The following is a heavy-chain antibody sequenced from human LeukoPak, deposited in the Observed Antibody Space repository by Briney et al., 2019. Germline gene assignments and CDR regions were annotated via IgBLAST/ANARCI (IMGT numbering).Heavy chain of an antibody. V-gene: IGHV3-30-3*01. Sequence: GGSLRLSCAASGFTFSSYAMHWVRQAPGKGLEWVAVISYDGSNKYYADSVKGRFTISRDNSKNTLYLQMNSLRAEDTAVYYCARLSAAAGLTVDYWGQGTLVTVSS. CDR3: ARLSAAAGLTVDY. J-gene: IGHJ4*02. D-gene: IGHD6-13*01. CDR2: ISYDGSNK. CDR1: GFTFSSYA.